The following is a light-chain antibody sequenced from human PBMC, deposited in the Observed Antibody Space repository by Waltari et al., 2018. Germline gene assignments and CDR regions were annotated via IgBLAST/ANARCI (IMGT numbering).Light chain of an antibody. V-gene: IGKV4-1*01. CDR1: QSVFYNYNNKHY. CDR2: WAS. J-gene: IGKJ4*01. CDR3: QQYYSTLT. Sequence: DIVMTQSPDSLSVSLGERATITCKSSQSVFYNYNNKHYLAWYQQKVGQPPKLLIYWASSRESGVPDRFSGSVSGTDFTLTISSLQAEDVAVYYCQQYYSTLTFGGGTKVEIK.